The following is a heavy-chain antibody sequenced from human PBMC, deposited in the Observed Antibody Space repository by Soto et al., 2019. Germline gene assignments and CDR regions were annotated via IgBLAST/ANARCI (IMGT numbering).Heavy chain of an antibody. V-gene: IGHV3-11*01. Sequence: QVHLVESGGGLVKPGGSLRLSCAASGFTFSDYYMTWIRQAPGKGLEWVSYISSGGSSIYYADSVKGRFTISRDNAKNSLYLQMNSLRAEGTAMYYCASLAIGTIIRGAPDFWGQGTLVTVSS. D-gene: IGHD3-10*01. CDR3: ASLAIGTIIRGAPDF. CDR1: GFTFSDYY. J-gene: IGHJ4*02. CDR2: ISSGGSSI.